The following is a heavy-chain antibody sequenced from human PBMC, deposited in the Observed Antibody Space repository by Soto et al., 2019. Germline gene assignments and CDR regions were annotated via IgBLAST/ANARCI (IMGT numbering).Heavy chain of an antibody. J-gene: IGHJ5*02. CDR1: GFTVSSNY. CDR3: ARGYCSGGSCYSGWFDH. CDR2: IYSGGST. D-gene: IGHD2-15*01. V-gene: IGHV3-53*04. Sequence: EVQLVESGGGLVQPGGSLRLSCAASGFTVSSNYMSWVRQAPGKGLEWVSVIYSGGSTYYADSAEGRFTILTHNSKNKLYLQMNSLRAEDRAVYYCARGYCSGGSCYSGWFDHWGQGTLVTVSS.